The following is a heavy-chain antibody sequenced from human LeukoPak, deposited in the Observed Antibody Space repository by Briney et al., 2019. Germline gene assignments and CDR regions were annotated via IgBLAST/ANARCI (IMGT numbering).Heavy chain of an antibody. CDR3: ARQYYYYYGMDV. CDR1: GGSISSYY. Sequence: SETLSLTCTVSGGSISSYYWSWIRQPPGKGLEWIGYIYYSGSTNYNPSLKSRVTISVDTSKNQFSLKLSSVTAADTAVYYCARQYYYYYGMDVWGQGTTVTVSS. J-gene: IGHJ6*02. CDR2: IYYSGST. V-gene: IGHV4-59*08.